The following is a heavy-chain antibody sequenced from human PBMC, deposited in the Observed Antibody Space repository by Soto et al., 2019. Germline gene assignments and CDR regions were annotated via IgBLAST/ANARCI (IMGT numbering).Heavy chain of an antibody. Sequence: PGGSLRLSCSASGFTFSSXGMHWVRQAPGKGLEWVALISYDGSDKYYADSVKGRFTISRDNSKNTLYLQMNSLRVEDTAVYYCGAGQYFSDYWGQGTLVTVSS. CDR1: GFTFSSXG. J-gene: IGHJ4*02. V-gene: IGHV3-30*03. D-gene: IGHD6-13*01. CDR2: ISYDGSDK. CDR3: GAGQYFSDY.